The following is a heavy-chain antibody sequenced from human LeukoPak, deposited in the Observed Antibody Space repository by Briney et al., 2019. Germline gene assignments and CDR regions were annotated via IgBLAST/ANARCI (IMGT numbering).Heavy chain of an antibody. V-gene: IGHV3-30-3*02. CDR2: ISYDGSNK. Sequence: SGGSLRLSCAASGFTFSSYAMHWVRQAPGKGLEWVAVISYDGSNKYYADSVKGRFTISRDNSKNTLYLQMNSLRAEDTAVYYCAKQWLRNRDFDYWGQGTLVTVSS. J-gene: IGHJ4*02. CDR3: AKQWLRNRDFDY. D-gene: IGHD5-12*01. CDR1: GFTFSSYA.